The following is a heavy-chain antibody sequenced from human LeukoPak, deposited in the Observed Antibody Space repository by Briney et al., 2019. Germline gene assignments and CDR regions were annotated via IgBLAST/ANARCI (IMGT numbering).Heavy chain of an antibody. V-gene: IGHV1-18*01. CDR1: GGTFSSYA. Sequence: ASVKVSCTASGGTFSSYAISWVRQAPGQGLEWMGWISAYNGNTNYAQKLQGRVTMTTDTSTSTAYMELRSLRSDDTAVYYCARDPGYSSGWYSGHFDYWGQGTLVTVSS. J-gene: IGHJ4*02. D-gene: IGHD6-19*01. CDR2: ISAYNGNT. CDR3: ARDPGYSSGWYSGHFDY.